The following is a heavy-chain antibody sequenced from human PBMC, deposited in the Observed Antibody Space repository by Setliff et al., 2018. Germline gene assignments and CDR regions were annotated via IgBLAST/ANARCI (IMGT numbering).Heavy chain of an antibody. D-gene: IGHD3-9*01. CDR2: LNPKNNDT. Sequence: ASVKVSCKTSGYTFTDYYIHWVRQAPGEGLEWMGWLNPKNNDTSYAQKFLGRVTMTRDTSISAAYMELITLRSDDTALYYCARDPLPKHYDVVTGYYSAPNYYYMDVWGKGTTVTVSS. CDR1: GYTFTDYY. CDR3: ARDPLPKHYDVVTGYYSAPNYYYMDV. V-gene: IGHV1-2*02. J-gene: IGHJ6*03.